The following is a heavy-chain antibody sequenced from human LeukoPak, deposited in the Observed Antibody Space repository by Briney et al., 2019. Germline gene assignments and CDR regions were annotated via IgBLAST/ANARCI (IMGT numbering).Heavy chain of an antibody. CDR1: GYTFTSYY. CDR3: ATTVVGATGGEFDY. Sequence: ASVKVSCKASGYTFTSYYMHWVRQAPGQGLEWMGIINPSGGSTSYAQKFQGRVTMTEDTSTDTAYMELSSLRSEDTAVYYCATTVVGATGGEFDYWGQGTLVTVSS. CDR2: INPSGGST. D-gene: IGHD1-26*01. J-gene: IGHJ4*02. V-gene: IGHV1-46*01.